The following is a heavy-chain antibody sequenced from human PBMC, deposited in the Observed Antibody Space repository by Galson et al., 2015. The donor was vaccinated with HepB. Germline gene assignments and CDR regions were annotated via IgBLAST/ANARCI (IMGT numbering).Heavy chain of an antibody. Sequence: SLRLSCAASGFTLNTHAMAWVRQPPGKGPEWVSALSGDSIIIHYADSVKGRFTISKDGSINTLYLEMNNLRVEDTAVYYCTKMKGPYGPEDYSVGYWGQGTLVTVSS. D-gene: IGHD3-10*01. V-gene: IGHV3-23*01. CDR2: LSGDSIII. CDR1: GFTLNTHA. CDR3: TKMKGPYGPEDYSVGY. J-gene: IGHJ4*02.